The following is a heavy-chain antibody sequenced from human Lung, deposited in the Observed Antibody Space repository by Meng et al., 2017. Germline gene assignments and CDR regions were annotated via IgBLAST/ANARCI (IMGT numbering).Heavy chain of an antibody. J-gene: IGHJ4*02. Sequence: EVQLVESGGGLVQPGGSLRLSCAASGFTFSTYWMHWARQAPGKGLVWVSHINTDGSSTNYADSVKGQFTISRDNAKNTLYLQMNSLRAEDTAVYYCGRSDGYIRDWGQGTLVTVSS. D-gene: IGHD5-24*01. CDR3: GRSDGYIRD. CDR1: GFTFSTYW. V-gene: IGHV3-74*01. CDR2: INTDGSST.